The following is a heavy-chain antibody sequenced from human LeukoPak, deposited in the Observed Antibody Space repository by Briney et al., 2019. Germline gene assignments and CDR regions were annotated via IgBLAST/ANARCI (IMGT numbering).Heavy chain of an antibody. CDR1: GYTLTELS. Sequence: ASVKVSCKVSGYTLTELSMHWVRQAPGKGLEWMGGFDPEDGETIYAQKFQGRVTITADESTSTAYMELSRLRSEDTAVYYCARGMITGADYWGQGTLVTVSS. D-gene: IGHD3-16*01. J-gene: IGHJ4*02. CDR3: ARGMITGADY. CDR2: FDPEDGET. V-gene: IGHV1-24*01.